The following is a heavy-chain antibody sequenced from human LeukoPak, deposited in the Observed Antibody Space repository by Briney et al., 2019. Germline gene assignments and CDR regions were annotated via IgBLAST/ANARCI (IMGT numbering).Heavy chain of an antibody. Sequence: SETLSLTCAVYGGSFSGYYWSWIRQPPGKGLEWIGEINQSGSTNYNPSLKSRVTISVDTSKNQFSLKLSSVTAADTAVYYCARGAVAGSQDFDYWGQGTLVTVSS. CDR3: ARGAVAGSQDFDY. D-gene: IGHD6-19*01. CDR1: GGSFSGYY. CDR2: INQSGST. V-gene: IGHV4-34*01. J-gene: IGHJ4*02.